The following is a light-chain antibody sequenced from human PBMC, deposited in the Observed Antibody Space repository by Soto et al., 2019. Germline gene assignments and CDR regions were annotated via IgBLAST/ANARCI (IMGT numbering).Light chain of an antibody. CDR3: MQFAHFPRT. J-gene: IGKJ1*01. Sequence: DVVLTQTPLSSPVALEQPASISCRSSQSLVYSDGNTYLSWLQQRPGQPPRLVIYQISNRFSGVPDRFSGSGAGSDLTLKISRVEAEDVGVYYCMQFAHFPRTFGQGTKVEI. V-gene: IGKV2-24*01. CDR2: QIS. CDR1: QSLVYSDGNTY.